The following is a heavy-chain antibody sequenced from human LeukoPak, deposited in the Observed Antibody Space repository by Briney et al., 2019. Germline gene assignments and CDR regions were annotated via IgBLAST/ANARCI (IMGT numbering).Heavy chain of an antibody. CDR3: ARQRGYSYVY. CDR1: GFTFSSYE. V-gene: IGHV3-48*03. Sequence: PGGSLRLSYAASGFTFSSYEMNWVRQAPGKGLEWVSYISSSGSTIYYADSVKGRFTISRDNAKNSLYLQMNSLRAEDTAVYYCARQRGYSYVYWGQGTLVTVSS. CDR2: ISSSGSTI. D-gene: IGHD5-18*01. J-gene: IGHJ4*02.